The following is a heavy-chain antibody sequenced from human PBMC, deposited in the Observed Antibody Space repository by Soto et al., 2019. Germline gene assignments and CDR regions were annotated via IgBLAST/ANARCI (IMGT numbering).Heavy chain of an antibody. CDR1: GGSFSGYY. J-gene: IGHJ6*02. D-gene: IGHD3-3*01. CDR3: ARGFWVTIFGVVIPNYYYYGMDV. Sequence: LSLTCAVYGGSFSGYYWSWIRQPPGKGLEWIGEINHGGSTNYNPSLKSRVTISVDTSKNQFSLKLSSVTAADTAVYYCARGFWVTIFGVVIPNYYYYGMDVWGQGTTVTVSS. CDR2: INHGGST. V-gene: IGHV4-34*01.